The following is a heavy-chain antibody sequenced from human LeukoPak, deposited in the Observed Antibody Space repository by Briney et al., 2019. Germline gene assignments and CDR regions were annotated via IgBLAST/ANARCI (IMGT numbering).Heavy chain of an antibody. CDR1: GYTFSSYG. CDR3: ARGDILTGYYKPNWFDP. J-gene: IGHJ5*02. CDR2: IIPIFGTA. V-gene: IGHV1-69*13. Sequence: VKVSCKASGYTFSSYGISWVRQAPGQGLEWMGGIIPIFGTANYAQKFQGRVTITADESTSTVYMELSSLRSEDTAVYYCARGDILTGYYKPNWFDPWGQGTLVTVSS. D-gene: IGHD3-9*01.